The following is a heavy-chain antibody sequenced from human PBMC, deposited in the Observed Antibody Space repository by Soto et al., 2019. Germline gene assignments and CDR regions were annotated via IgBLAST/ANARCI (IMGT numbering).Heavy chain of an antibody. Sequence: GWSLRLSCTASGFTFSNYAMSWVRQAPDKGLEWVSAISGRGGSTYYADSVKGRFTISRDNSKNMLFLQMNSLRAEDTALYYWAKDGTVITYLNCYYYGLGVWGQGSTVTVSS. CDR2: ISGRGGST. V-gene: IGHV3-23*01. CDR1: GFTFSNYA. J-gene: IGHJ6*02. D-gene: IGHD4-17*01. CDR3: AKDGTVITYLNCYYYGLGV.